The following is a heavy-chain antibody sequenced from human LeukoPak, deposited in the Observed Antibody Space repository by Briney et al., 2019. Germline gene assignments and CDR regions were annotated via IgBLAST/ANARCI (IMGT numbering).Heavy chain of an antibody. Sequence: SETLSLTCAVYGGSFSGYYWSWIRQPPGKGLEWIGEINHSGSTNYNPSLKSGVTISVDTSKNQFSLKLSSVTAADTAVYYCARGKFNRYSGSYFRPAGNAFDIWGQGTMVTVSS. CDR1: GGSFSGYY. V-gene: IGHV4-34*01. J-gene: IGHJ3*02. CDR3: ARGKFNRYSGSYFRPAGNAFDI. CDR2: INHSGST. D-gene: IGHD1-26*01.